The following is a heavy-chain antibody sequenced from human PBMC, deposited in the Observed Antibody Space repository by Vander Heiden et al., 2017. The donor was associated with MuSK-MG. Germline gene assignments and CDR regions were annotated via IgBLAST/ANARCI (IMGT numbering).Heavy chain of an antibody. J-gene: IGHJ4*02. V-gene: IGHV4-34*01. CDR2: INHSGST. CDR3: ARCLRGGRGYSNRPLDY. Sequence: QVQLQQWGAGLLKPSETLSLTCAVYGGSFSGYYWSWIRQPPGKGLEWIGEINHSGSTNYNPSLKSRVTISVDTSKNQFSLKLSSVTAADTAVYYCARCLRGGRGYSNRPLDYWGQGTLVTVSS. CDR1: GGSFSGYY. D-gene: IGHD5-18*01.